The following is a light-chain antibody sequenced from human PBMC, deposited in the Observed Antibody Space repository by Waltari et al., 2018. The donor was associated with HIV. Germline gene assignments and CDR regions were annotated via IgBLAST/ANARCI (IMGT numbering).Light chain of an antibody. Sequence: QSALTQPASVSGSPGQSITVYCSGPTTHGRDSQSVPWYQHHPGKAPKLIIYEVSRRPSGVSNRFSGSKSGNTASLTISGLLPDDEAEYFCTSYVSSSTPEFGGGTKLTVL. J-gene: IGLJ3*02. CDR2: EVS. CDR1: TTHGRDSQS. V-gene: IGLV2-14*01. CDR3: TSYVSSSTPE.